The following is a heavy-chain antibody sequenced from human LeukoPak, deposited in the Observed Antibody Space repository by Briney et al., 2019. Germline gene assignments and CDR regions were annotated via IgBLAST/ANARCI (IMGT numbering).Heavy chain of an antibody. CDR3: ARVTYYYDSSGWDAFDI. V-gene: IGHV4-30-2*01. Sequence: SETLSLTCTVSGGSISSGGYYWSWIRQPPGKGLEWIGEIYHSGSTNYNPSLKSRVTISVDKSKNQFSLKLSSVTAADTAVYYCARVTYYYDSSGWDAFDIWGQGTMVTVSS. J-gene: IGHJ3*02. CDR1: GGSISSGGYY. CDR2: IYHSGST. D-gene: IGHD3-22*01.